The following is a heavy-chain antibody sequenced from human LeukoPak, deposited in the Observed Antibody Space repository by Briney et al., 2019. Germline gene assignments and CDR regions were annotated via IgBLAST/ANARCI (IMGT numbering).Heavy chain of an antibody. V-gene: IGHV4-39*01. CDR3: ARLINSSSWYSAYYYYYMDV. CDR1: GGSISSSSYY. J-gene: IGHJ6*03. CDR2: IYYSGST. D-gene: IGHD6-13*01. Sequence: SETLSLTCTVSGGSISSSSYYWGWIRQPPGKGLEWIGSIYYSGSTYYNPSLKSRVTISVDTSKNQFSLKLSSVTAADTAVYYCARLINSSSWYSAYYYYYMDVWGKGTTVTISS.